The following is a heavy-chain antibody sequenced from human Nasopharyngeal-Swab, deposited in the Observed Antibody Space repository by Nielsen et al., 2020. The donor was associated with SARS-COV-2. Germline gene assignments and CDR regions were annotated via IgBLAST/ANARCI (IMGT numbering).Heavy chain of an antibody. J-gene: IGHJ4*02. V-gene: IGHV1-46*01. CDR3: ARGPEIGGGTLDY. CDR2: INSRSGST. Sequence: WVRQAPGQGLEWVGAINSRSGSTRYAQAFQGRVTMTTDTSTTTVFMELNSLRSENTAVYYCARGPEIGGGTLDYWGQGTLGTVSS. D-gene: IGHD3-16*01.